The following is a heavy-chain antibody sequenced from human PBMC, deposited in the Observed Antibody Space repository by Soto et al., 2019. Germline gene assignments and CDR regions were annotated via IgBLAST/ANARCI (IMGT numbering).Heavy chain of an antibody. CDR2: IHYSGST. J-gene: IGHJ5*02. V-gene: IGHV4-59*01. CDR3: ARPHGGSSGWDNWFDP. D-gene: IGHD6-25*01. CDR1: GGSISSYY. Sequence: QVQLQESGPGLVKPSETLSLTCTVSGGSISSYYWSWIRQPPGKGLEWIGYIHYSGSTNYNPSLKSRVTISVDTSKNPFSRKLNSVTAADTAVYYCARPHGGSSGWDNWFDPWGQGTLVTVSS.